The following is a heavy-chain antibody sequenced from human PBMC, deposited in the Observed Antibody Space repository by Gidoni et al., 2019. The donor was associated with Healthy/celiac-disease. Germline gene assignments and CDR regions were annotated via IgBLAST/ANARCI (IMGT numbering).Heavy chain of an antibody. Sequence: EVQLVEAGGGLVQRGGCVKLAWAASGFTFRGAAMHWVRQASGKGLEWVVRIRSTANCDATAYAASVKGRFNISSDHSKHTAYLQINSLKAEDTAVYYCTPLGVASDYWGQGTLVTVSS. CDR1: GFTFRGAA. CDR2: IRSTANCDAT. D-gene: IGHD2-15*01. J-gene: IGHJ4*02. CDR3: TPLGVASDY. V-gene: IGHV3-73*01.